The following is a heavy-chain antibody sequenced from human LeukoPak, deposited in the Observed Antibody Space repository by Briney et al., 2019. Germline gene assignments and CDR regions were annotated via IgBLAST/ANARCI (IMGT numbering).Heavy chain of an antibody. Sequence: SVKVSCKESGGTSSSYAISWVRPAPGQGLEWMGGIIPIFGTANYAQKFQGRVTITADESTSTAYMELSSLRSEDTAVYYCARSFVVVPAAYYYYGMDVWGQGTTVTVSS. V-gene: IGHV1-69*13. CDR2: IIPIFGTA. CDR3: ARSFVVVPAAYYYYGMDV. D-gene: IGHD2-2*01. J-gene: IGHJ6*02. CDR1: GGTSSSYA.